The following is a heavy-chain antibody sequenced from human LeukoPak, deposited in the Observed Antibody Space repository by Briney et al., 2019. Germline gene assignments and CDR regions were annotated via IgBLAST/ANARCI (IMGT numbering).Heavy chain of an antibody. CDR1: GGSISSYY. D-gene: IGHD1-26*01. J-gene: IGHJ3*02. Sequence: SETLSLTCTVSGGSISSYYWSWIRQPPGKGLEWIRYIYYSGSTNYNPSLKSRVTISVDTSKNQFSLKLSSVTAADTAVYYCARESSSGSYFYRDAFDIWGQGTMVTVSS. V-gene: IGHV4-59*01. CDR3: ARESSSGSYFYRDAFDI. CDR2: IYYSGST.